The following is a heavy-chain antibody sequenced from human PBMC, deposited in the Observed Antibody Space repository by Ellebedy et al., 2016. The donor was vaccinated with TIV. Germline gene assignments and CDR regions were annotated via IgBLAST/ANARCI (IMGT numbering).Heavy chain of an antibody. CDR2: SKNKASGYTT. Sequence: GESLKISCATSGFIFSDHYMDWVRQAPGKGLEWVGRSKNKASGYTTIYGASVQGRVIIPRDESKNSLFLQMNILQIEDTAVYYCGSSTRRPFDNWGQGTLVTVSS. CDR1: GFIFSDHY. J-gene: IGHJ4*02. CDR3: GSSTRRPFDN. V-gene: IGHV3-72*01. D-gene: IGHD2-2*01.